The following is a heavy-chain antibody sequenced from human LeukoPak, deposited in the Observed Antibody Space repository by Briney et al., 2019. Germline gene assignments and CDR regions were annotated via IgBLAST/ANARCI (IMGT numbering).Heavy chain of an antibody. D-gene: IGHD5-18*01. CDR1: GLTFNNAW. J-gene: IGHJ4*02. CDR2: TKSKTDGGTT. Sequence: GGSLRLSCAASGLTFNNAWMTWVRQAPGKGLEWVGHTKSKTDGGTTDYAAPVKGRFTISRDDSKDTLYLQMDSLKTEDTAVYFCATEFYSNGYNYWGQGTLVTVSS. CDR3: ATEFYSNGYNY. V-gene: IGHV3-15*01.